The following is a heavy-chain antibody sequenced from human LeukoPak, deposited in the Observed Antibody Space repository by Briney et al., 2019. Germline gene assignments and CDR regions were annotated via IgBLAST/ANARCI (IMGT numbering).Heavy chain of an antibody. D-gene: IGHD6-19*01. J-gene: IGHJ5*02. Sequence: GDSVKVSCKASGYTFTGSGWYLYWLRQAPGQGLEWMGWINPNSGGTNYAQKFQGRVTMTRDTSISTAYMELSRLRSDDTAVYYCARGPFVIAVAGMKDWFDPWGQGTLVTVSS. CDR1: GYTFTGSGWY. V-gene: IGHV1-2*02. CDR3: ARGPFVIAVAGMKDWFDP. CDR2: INPNSGGT.